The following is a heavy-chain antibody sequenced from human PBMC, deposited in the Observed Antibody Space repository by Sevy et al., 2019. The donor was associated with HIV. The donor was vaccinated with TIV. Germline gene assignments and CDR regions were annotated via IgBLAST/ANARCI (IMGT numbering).Heavy chain of an antibody. CDR3: ARGILSSPRLCDAFDI. Sequence: ASVKVSCKASGGTFSSYAISWVRQAPGQGLEWMGRIIPIFGTANYAQKFQGRVTITADESTSTAYMELSSLRSEDTAVYYCARGILSSPRLCDAFDIWGQGTMVTVSS. J-gene: IGHJ3*02. CDR2: IIPIFGTA. D-gene: IGHD3-16*01. CDR1: GGTFSSYA. V-gene: IGHV1-69*13.